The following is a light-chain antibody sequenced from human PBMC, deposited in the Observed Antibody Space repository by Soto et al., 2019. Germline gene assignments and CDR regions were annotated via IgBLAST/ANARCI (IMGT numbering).Light chain of an antibody. CDR3: AAWDDSLNGHV. Sequence: QSVLTQPHSASGTPGQRVTISCSGSSSNIGTSSVHWFQQLPGPAPKLLISTTNQRPSGVPERFSGSKSGTSASLAISGLQSEDEADYYCAAWDDSLNGHVFGTGTQLTVL. CDR1: SSNIGTSS. CDR2: TTN. J-gene: IGLJ1*01. V-gene: IGLV1-44*01.